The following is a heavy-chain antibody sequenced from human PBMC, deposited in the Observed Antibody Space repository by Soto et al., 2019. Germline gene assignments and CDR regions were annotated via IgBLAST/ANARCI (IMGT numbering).Heavy chain of an antibody. D-gene: IGHD2-2*01. CDR2: IKSKTDGGTT. V-gene: IGHV3-15*07. CDR1: GFTFSNAW. CDR3: TTDAPPLYCSSTSCYGDYYYYYGMDV. J-gene: IGHJ6*02. Sequence: GGSLRLSCAASGFTFSNAWMNWVRQAPGKGLEWVGRIKSKTDGGTTDYAAPVKGRFTISRDDSKNTLYLQMNSLKTEDTAVYYCTTDAPPLYCSSTSCYGDYYYYYGMDVWGQGTTVTVSS.